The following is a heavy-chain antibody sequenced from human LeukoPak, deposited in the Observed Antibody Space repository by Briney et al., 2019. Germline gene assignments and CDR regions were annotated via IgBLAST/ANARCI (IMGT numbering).Heavy chain of an antibody. J-gene: IGHJ6*02. CDR2: MNPNSGNT. D-gene: IGHD6-13*01. CDR3: ARPNRGSWPLYYYYGMDV. Sequence: ASVKVSCKASGYTFTSYDINWVRQATGQGLEWMGWMNPNSGNTGYAQKFQGRVTMTRNTSISTAYMELSSLRSEDTAVYYCARPNRGSWPLYYYYGMDVWGQGTTVTVSS. CDR1: GYTFTSYD. V-gene: IGHV1-8*01.